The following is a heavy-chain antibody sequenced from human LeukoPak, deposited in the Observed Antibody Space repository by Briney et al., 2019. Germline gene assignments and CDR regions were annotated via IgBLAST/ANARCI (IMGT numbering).Heavy chain of an antibody. J-gene: IGHJ4*02. CDR1: GFTFSGYG. D-gene: IGHD2-15*01. CDR2: ISGGGGST. V-gene: IGHV3-23*01. Sequence: PGGSLRLSCAASGFTFSGYGMHWVRQAPGKGLEWVSGISGGGGSTYYADSVKGRFTISRDISKNTLYLQMNSLRAEDTAVYYCAKRSELVVALPFDYWGQGTLVTVSS. CDR3: AKRSELVVALPFDY.